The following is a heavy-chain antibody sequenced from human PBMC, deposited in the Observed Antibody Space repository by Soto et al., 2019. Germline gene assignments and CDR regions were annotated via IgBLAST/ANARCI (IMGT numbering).Heavy chain of an antibody. CDR1: RSPVDGYY. CDR3: ARDRATMVRGIIPRWFDP. D-gene: IGHD3-10*01. Sequence: PSATLSITSAVHRSPVDGYYWSCTLQPPSGVLDWIRELNHSENTTYTQPLKIRVTMTEDTSKNHFSLKLSSVTAADTAVYYCARDRATMVRGIIPRWFDPWGQG. V-gene: IGHV4-34*01. J-gene: IGHJ5*02. CDR2: LNHSENT.